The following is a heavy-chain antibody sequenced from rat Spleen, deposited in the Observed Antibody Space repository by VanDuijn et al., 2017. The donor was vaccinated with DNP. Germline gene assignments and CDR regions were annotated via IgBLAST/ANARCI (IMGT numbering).Heavy chain of an antibody. D-gene: IGHD1-11*01. CDR2: ISIKTHNYAT. CDR1: GFDFNTYA. J-gene: IGHJ4*01. Sequence: EVQLVESGGGLVQPKGSLKLSCAASGFDFNTYAMSWVRQAPGKGLDWVASISIKTHNYATLYADSVKERFTISRDDSQSMVYLQMNNLKTENTALYYCTVYGGYSPSGAMDAWGQGTSVTVSS. CDR3: TVYGGYSPSGAMDA. V-gene: IGHV10-4*01.